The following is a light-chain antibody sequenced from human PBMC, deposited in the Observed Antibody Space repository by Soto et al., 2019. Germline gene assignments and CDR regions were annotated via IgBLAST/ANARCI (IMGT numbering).Light chain of an antibody. CDR1: QTIYTW. V-gene: IGKV1-5*03. CDR2: KAS. Sequence: DIQMIQSPSTLSASVGERVTITCRASQTIYTWLAWYQQKPGKAPNLLIYKASSLKRGVPSRFSGSGSGTEFSLTISSLQPDDFATYHCQQYNSYPWTFGQGTKVEI. J-gene: IGKJ1*01. CDR3: QQYNSYPWT.